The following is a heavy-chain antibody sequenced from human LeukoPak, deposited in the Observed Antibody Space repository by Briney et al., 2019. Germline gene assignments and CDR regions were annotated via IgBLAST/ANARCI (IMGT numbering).Heavy chain of an antibody. CDR3: AREGYRITMVRGVIRSLGMDV. CDR1: GYTFTGYY. D-gene: IGHD3-10*01. V-gene: IGHV1-2*04. CDR2: INPNSGGT. Sequence: ASVKVSCKASGYTFTGYYMHWVRPAPGQGLEWMGWINPNSGGTNYAQTFQGWVTMTRDTSISTAYMELSRLRSDGTAVYYCAREGYRITMVRGVIRSLGMDVWGKGTTVTVSS. J-gene: IGHJ6*04.